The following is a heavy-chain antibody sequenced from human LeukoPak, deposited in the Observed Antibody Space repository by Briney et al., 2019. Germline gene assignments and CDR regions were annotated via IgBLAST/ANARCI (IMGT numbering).Heavy chain of an antibody. V-gene: IGHV4-59*01. J-gene: IGHJ6*04. D-gene: IGHD3-10*01. CDR1: GGSISSYY. Sequence: PSETLSLTCTVSGGSISSYYRSWIRQPPGKRLEWIGYIYYSGSTKYNPSLKSRVTISVDTSKKHFSPKRSSVSAAETGVYFCVRGSLTIVRGAMDVWGKGTTVTVSS. CDR2: IYYSGST. CDR3: VRGSLTIVRGAMDV.